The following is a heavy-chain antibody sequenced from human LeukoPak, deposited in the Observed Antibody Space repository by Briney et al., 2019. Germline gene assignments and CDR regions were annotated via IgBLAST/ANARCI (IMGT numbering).Heavy chain of an antibody. V-gene: IGHV3-23*01. CDR2: IGGSGSST. J-gene: IGHJ4*02. CDR1: GFTFSNAW. D-gene: IGHD3-10*01. Sequence: PGGSLRLSCAASGFTFSNAWMSWVRQAPGKGLEWVSVIGGSGSSTYYADSVKGRFTIARDNSKDILYLQMNSLRVEDTAVYFCAKSGSGARRAYFDYWGQGTLVTVSS. CDR3: AKSGSGARRAYFDY.